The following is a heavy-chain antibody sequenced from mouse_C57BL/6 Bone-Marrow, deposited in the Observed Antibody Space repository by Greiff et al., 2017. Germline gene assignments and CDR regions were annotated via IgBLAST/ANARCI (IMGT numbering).Heavy chain of an antibody. CDR2: IDPEDGET. Sequence: EVQLQQSGAELVKPGASVKLSCTASGFNIKDYYMHWVKQRTEQGLEWIGRIDPEDGETKYAPKFPGKATITADTSSNTAYLQLSSRTSEDTAVYYCARGYGSSPFSYWGQGTLVTVSA. V-gene: IGHV14-2*01. J-gene: IGHJ3*01. CDR3: ARGYGSSPFSY. D-gene: IGHD1-1*01. CDR1: GFNIKDYY.